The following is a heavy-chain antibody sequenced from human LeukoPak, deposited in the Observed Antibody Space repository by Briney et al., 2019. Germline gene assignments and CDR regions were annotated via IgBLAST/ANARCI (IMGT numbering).Heavy chain of an antibody. D-gene: IGHD6-13*01. CDR2: ISGGTVT. CDR1: GFTFSDFW. Sequence: GGSLRLFCAASGFTFSDFWMHWVRQAPGKGLVWVSRISGGTVTNYADSVKGRLTISRDNSKNTLYLQMNSLRAEDTAVYYCAKDPLAGSSSGYWGQGTLVTVSS. J-gene: IGHJ4*02. CDR3: AKDPLAGSSSGY. V-gene: IGHV3-74*01.